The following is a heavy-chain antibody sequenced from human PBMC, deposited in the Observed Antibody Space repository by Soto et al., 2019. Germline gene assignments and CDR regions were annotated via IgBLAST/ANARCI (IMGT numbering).Heavy chain of an antibody. D-gene: IGHD7-27*01. J-gene: IGHJ4*02. CDR1: GFSLSTSGVG. Sequence: QITLKESGPTLVKPTQTLTLTCTFSGFSLSTSGVGAGWIRQPPGKALEWLALIYWDDDKRYSPSLKSRLTITKDTTKDQVVLTMTNMDPVDTATYYCAHRRDSNNYDYWGQGTLVTVSS. CDR3: AHRRDSNNYDY. V-gene: IGHV2-5*02. CDR2: IYWDDDK.